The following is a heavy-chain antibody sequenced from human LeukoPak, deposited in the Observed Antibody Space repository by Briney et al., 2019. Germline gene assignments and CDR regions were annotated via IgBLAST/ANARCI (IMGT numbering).Heavy chain of an antibody. CDR1: GGSITSSSNY. D-gene: IGHD3-10*01. CDR3: ARGAVMVRGPRSPDY. Sequence: SETLSLTCTVSGGSITSSSNYWGWIRQPPGKGLEWIGEINHSGSTNYNPSLKSRVTISVDTSKNQFSLKLSSVTAADTAVYYCARGAVMVRGPRSPDYWGQGTLVTVSS. V-gene: IGHV4-39*07. CDR2: INHSGST. J-gene: IGHJ4*02.